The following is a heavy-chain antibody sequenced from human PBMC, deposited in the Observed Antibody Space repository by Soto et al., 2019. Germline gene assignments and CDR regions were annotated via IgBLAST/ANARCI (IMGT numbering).Heavy chain of an antibody. J-gene: IGHJ5*02. Sequence: QVQLVESGGGLVKPGGSLRLSCAASGFTFSGSNMSWIRQAPGKGLEWVSYITSSGSNTFDAESVKGRFTISRDTTMKLLYLQVNGLSTDDSAVYSCARWGSISSSHRFDPWGQGTLVTVSS. CDR1: GFTFSGSN. D-gene: IGHD6-6*01. CDR3: ARWGSISSSHRFDP. CDR2: ITSSGSNT. V-gene: IGHV3-11*01.